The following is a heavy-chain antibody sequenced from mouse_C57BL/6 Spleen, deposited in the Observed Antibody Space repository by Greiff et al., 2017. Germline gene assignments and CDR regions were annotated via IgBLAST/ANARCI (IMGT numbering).Heavy chain of an antibody. Sequence: QVQLQQPGAELVKPGASVKLSCKASGYTFTSYWMHWVQQRPGQGLEWIGMIHPNSGSTNYNEKFKSKATLTVDKSSSTAYMQLSSLTSEDSAVYYCARRDGTGWFAYWGQGTLVTVSA. CDR1: GYTFTSYW. CDR2: IHPNSGST. D-gene: IGHD3-3*01. CDR3: ARRDGTGWFAY. V-gene: IGHV1-64*01. J-gene: IGHJ3*01.